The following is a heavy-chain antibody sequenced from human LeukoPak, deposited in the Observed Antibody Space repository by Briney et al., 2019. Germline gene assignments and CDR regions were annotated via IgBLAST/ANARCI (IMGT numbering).Heavy chain of an antibody. Sequence: SGGSLRLSCAASGLTVSTNYMTGVPQAPGKGLEWVSIIHSDGSTYYADSVKGRFTISRDNYKNTLYLQMNSLRGEDTAMYYCARDLDYFDSSGSHRRRNYFDYWGQGTLVTVSS. J-gene: IGHJ4*02. CDR3: ARDLDYFDSSGSHRRRNYFDY. CDR1: GLTVSTNY. D-gene: IGHD3-22*01. CDR2: IHSDGST. V-gene: IGHV3-53*01.